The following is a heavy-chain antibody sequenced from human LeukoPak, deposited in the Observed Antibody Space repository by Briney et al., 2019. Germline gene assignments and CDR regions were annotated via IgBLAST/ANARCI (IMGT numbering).Heavy chain of an antibody. CDR2: INPNSGGT. J-gene: IGHJ4*02. CDR3: ARGRLVRYSGYDVFDY. V-gene: IGHV1-2*02. CDR1: GYTFTSYG. Sequence: ASVKVSCKASGYTFTSYGISWVRQAPGQGLEWMGWINPNSGGTNYAQKFQGRVTMTRDTSISTAYMELSRLRSDDTAVYYCARGRLVRYSGYDVFDYWGQGTLVTVSS. D-gene: IGHD5-12*01.